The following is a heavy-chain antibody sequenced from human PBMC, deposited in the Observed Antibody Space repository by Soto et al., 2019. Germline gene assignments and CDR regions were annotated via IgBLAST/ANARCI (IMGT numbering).Heavy chain of an antibody. V-gene: IGHV3-48*02. CDR2: IAGGGHTI. CDR1: GFPFHSYS. J-gene: IGHJ4*02. CDR3: ARDPISGSFDY. D-gene: IGHD6-19*01. Sequence: WSLRLSCAASGFPFHSYSMNWVRQAPGRGLEWVSYIAGGGHTIYYADSVKGRFTISRDDARSSLYLQMNSLRDDDTAIYYCARDPISGSFDYWGQGTLVTVSS.